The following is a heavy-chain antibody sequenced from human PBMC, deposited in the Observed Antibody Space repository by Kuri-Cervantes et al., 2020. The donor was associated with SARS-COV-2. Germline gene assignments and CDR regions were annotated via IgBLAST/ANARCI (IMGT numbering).Heavy chain of an antibody. CDR3: ARDVNIVVVPAYYYGMDV. J-gene: IGHJ6*02. CDR2: ISSSSSYI. CDR1: GFTFSSYS. V-gene: IGHV3-21*01. Sequence: LSLTCAASGFTFSSYSMNWVRQAPGKGLEWVSSISSSSSYIYYADSVKGRFTISRDNAKNSLYLQMNSLRAEDTAVYYCARDVNIVVVPAYYYGMDVWGQGTTVTVSS. D-gene: IGHD2-2*01.